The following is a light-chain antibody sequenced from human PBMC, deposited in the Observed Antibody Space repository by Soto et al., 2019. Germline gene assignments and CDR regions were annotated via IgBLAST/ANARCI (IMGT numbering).Light chain of an antibody. Sequence: DIVLTQSPGTLSLSPGERATLSCRASQSVNNNFLAWYQQKPGQAPRLLIYGASSRATGIPDRFSGSGSGTDFTLIINRLDPEDFAVYYCQHYVTYPLTFGGGTKVEIK. CDR2: GAS. CDR3: QHYVTYPLT. V-gene: IGKV3-20*01. J-gene: IGKJ4*01. CDR1: QSVNNNF.